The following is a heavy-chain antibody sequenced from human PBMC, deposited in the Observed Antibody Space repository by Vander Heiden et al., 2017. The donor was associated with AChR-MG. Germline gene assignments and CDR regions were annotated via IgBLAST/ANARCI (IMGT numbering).Heavy chain of an antibody. V-gene: IGHV3-23*01. CDR3: ALIGKRGSAFDI. Sequence: EVQLLESGGDLAQPGGYLRLPCAHSGCTFNTYARGWVRQAPGKGLEWVSSISVGGGSTYYADSVKGRFTISRDNSKNSLYLQVNSLRAEDTAVYYCALIGKRGSAFDIWGQGTMVTVSS. D-gene: IGHD3-10*01. J-gene: IGHJ3*02. CDR1: GCTFNTYA. CDR2: ISVGGGST.